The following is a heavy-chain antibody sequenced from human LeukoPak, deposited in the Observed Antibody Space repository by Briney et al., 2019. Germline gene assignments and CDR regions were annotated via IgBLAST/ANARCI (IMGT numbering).Heavy chain of an antibody. J-gene: IGHJ4*02. CDR3: SADRVGACRHEY. CDR1: GFTFRNAW. D-gene: IGHD2-15*01. CDR2: IKSETDGGTT. Sequence: GGSLRLSCAASGFTFRNAWMTWVRQAPGRGLEWVGRIKSETDGGTTDYAAPVKGRFTISRADSTNTLFLQMNSLKTEDAAVYYCSADRVGACRHEYWGQGTLVTVSS. V-gene: IGHV3-15*01.